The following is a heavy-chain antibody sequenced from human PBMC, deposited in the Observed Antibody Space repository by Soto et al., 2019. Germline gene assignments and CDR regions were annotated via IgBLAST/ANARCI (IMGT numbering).Heavy chain of an antibody. J-gene: IGHJ2*01. V-gene: IGHV3-30-3*01. CDR1: GFTFSSYA. CDR3: ARDPLWGTAMVLWYFDL. D-gene: IGHD5-18*01. Sequence: QVQLVESGGGVVQPGRSLRLSCAASGFTFSSYAMHWVRQAPGKVLERVAVISYDGSNKYYADSVKGRFTISRDNSKNTLYLQMNSLRAEDTAVYYCARDPLWGTAMVLWYFDLWGRSTLVTVSS. CDR2: ISYDGSNK.